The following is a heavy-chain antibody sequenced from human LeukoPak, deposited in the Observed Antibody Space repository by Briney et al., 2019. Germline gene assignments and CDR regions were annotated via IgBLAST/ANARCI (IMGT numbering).Heavy chain of an antibody. D-gene: IGHD5-12*01. Sequence: GGSLRLSCAASGFTFSSYSMNWVRQAPGKGLEWVSSISSSSTYIYYADSVKGRFTISRDNSKNTLYLQMNSLRAEDTAVYYCARDRGSFYGMDVWGQGTTVTVSS. J-gene: IGHJ6*02. CDR1: GFTFSSYS. CDR2: ISSSSTYI. CDR3: ARDRGSFYGMDV. V-gene: IGHV3-21*04.